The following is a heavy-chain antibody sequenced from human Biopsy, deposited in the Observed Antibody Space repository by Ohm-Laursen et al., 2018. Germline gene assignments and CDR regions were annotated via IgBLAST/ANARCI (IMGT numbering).Heavy chain of an antibody. Sequence: TLSLTCTVSGGSISSGSNYWAWIRQPPGKGLEWIGSVYHSGTTYYNPSLKSRVTVSVDTSKNQFSLKLSSVTAADTAVYYCASRLYGPNPIDYWGQGTLVTVSS. V-gene: IGHV4-39*07. J-gene: IGHJ4*02. CDR1: GGSISSGSNY. D-gene: IGHD2-8*01. CDR2: VYHSGTT. CDR3: ASRLYGPNPIDY.